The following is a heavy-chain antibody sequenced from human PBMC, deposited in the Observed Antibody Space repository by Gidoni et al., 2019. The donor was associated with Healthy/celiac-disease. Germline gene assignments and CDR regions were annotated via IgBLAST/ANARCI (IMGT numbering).Heavy chain of an antibody. CDR1: GFTFSSYG. CDR3: ARGLYSGSYSGYFDY. D-gene: IGHD1-26*01. Sequence: QVQLVESGGGVVQPGRSLRLSCAASGFTFSSYGMHWVRQAPGKGLEWVAGIWYDGSNKYYADSVKGRFTISRDNSKNTLYLQMNSLRAEDTAVYYCARGLYSGSYSGYFDYWGQGTLVTVSS. J-gene: IGHJ4*02. V-gene: IGHV3-33*01. CDR2: IWYDGSNK.